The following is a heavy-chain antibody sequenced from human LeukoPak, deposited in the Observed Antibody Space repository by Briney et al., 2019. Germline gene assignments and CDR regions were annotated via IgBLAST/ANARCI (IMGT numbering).Heavy chain of an antibody. CDR3: AKMGSSFDY. Sequence: GGSLRPSCAASGFIFDDYAMHWVRQAPGKGLEWVSGISWNSGSIGYADSVKGRFTISRDNSKNSLYLQMNSLRTEDTALYYCAKMGSSFDYWGQGTLVTVSS. CDR1: GFIFDDYA. D-gene: IGHD6-6*01. V-gene: IGHV3-9*01. CDR2: ISWNSGSI. J-gene: IGHJ4*02.